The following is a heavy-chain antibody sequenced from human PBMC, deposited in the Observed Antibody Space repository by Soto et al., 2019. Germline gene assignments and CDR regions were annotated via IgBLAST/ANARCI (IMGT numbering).Heavy chain of an antibody. D-gene: IGHD3-3*01. CDR3: ARQASYDFWDGRFYYNYYMDV. CDR2: IYSSGTT. V-gene: IGHV4-59*08. Sequence: QVQLQESGPGLVKPSETLSLSCTVSSGSISGYYWSWIRQPPGKGLEWISSIYSSGTTYYNPSLKSRVTMSVDTSKIQFSLTLSSVTAADTAVYYCARQASYDFWDGRFYYNYYMDVWGKGTPVTVSS. J-gene: IGHJ6*03. CDR1: SGSISGYY.